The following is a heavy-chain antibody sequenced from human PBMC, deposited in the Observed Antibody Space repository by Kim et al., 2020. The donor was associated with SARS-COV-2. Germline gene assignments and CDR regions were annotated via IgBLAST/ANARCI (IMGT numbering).Heavy chain of an antibody. D-gene: IGHD3-16*01. CDR2: AYYSGYT. Sequence: SETLSLTCTVSGGSVSSGIYYWTWIRQTPGKALEWISYAYYSGYTKYNPSLKSRVTSSVDTSKNQFSLKVTSVTAADTAIYYCARGTDDGLDYWGQGTLVTVSS. CDR1: GGSVSSGIYY. J-gene: IGHJ4*02. V-gene: IGHV4-61*01. CDR3: ARGTDDGLDY.